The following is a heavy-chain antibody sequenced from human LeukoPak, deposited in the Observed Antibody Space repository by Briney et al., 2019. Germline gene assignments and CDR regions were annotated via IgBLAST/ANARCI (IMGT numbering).Heavy chain of an antibody. CDR2: MNPNSGNT. CDR3: ARTTAIGTLYYYYYYMDV. J-gene: IGHJ6*03. V-gene: IGHV1-8*03. CDR1: GYTFTSYD. Sequence: GAPVKVSCKASGYTFTSYDINWVRQATGQGLEWMGWMNPNSGNTGYAQKFQGRVTITRNTSISTAYMELSSLRSEDTAVYYCARTTAIGTLYYYYYYMDVWGKGTTVTVSS. D-gene: IGHD5-18*01.